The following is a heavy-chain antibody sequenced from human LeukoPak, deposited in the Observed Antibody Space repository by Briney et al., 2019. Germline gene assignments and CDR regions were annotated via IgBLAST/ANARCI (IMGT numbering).Heavy chain of an antibody. J-gene: IGHJ4*02. CDR2: MNPNSGNT. D-gene: IGHD2-2*01. Sequence: ASVKVSCKASGYTFSTYDVIWVRQATGQGLEWMGWMNPNSGNTGYALKFRGRVTMTGDTSINTAYMELSSLISEDTAVYYCARAIRNQLLSDHWGPGTLVTVSS. CDR3: ARAIRNQLLSDH. CDR1: GYTFSTYD. V-gene: IGHV1-8*01.